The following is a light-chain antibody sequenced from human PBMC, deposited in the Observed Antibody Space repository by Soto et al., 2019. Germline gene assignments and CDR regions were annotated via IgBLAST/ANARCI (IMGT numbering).Light chain of an antibody. Sequence: DIQMTQSPSSLSASVGDRVTITCRASQSIRSYLNWYQQKPGKAPKLLIYAASSLQSGVPSRFSGSGSRTDFTLTISNLQPEDFATYYCQQSDSTPITFCQGTRLEIK. J-gene: IGKJ5*01. CDR3: QQSDSTPIT. CDR1: QSIRSY. V-gene: IGKV1-39*01. CDR2: AAS.